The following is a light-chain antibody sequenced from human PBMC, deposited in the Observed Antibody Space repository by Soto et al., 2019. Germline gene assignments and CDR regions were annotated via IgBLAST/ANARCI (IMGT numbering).Light chain of an antibody. CDR3: QQYNKWPPIT. J-gene: IGKJ5*01. Sequence: EIVMTQSPATLSVSPGERATLSCRASQNVYTNLAWFQQKPGQSPRLLIYHASTRATGIPARFSGSGSGTEFTLTISSLQSEDFTVYYCQQYNKWPPITFGQGTRLEIK. CDR1: QNVYTN. CDR2: HAS. V-gene: IGKV3D-15*01.